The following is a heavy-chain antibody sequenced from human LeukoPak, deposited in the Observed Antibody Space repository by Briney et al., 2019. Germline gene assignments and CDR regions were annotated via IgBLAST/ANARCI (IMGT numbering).Heavy chain of an antibody. CDR1: GGSIGRYY. Sequence: SETLSLTCTVSGGSIGRYYWSWIRQPPGKGLEWIGHIYYSGITNYNPSLKSRVTISIDTSKNQFSLKLSSVTAADTAVYYCARDDSYGGNSNVVYLDLWGRGTLVTVSS. CDR2: IYYSGIT. J-gene: IGHJ2*01. V-gene: IGHV4-59*12. CDR3: ARDDSYGGNSNVVYLDL. D-gene: IGHD4-23*01.